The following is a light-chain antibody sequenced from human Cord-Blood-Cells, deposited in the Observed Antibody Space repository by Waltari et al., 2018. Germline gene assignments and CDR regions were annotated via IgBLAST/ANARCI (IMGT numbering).Light chain of an antibody. V-gene: IGLV1-44*01. CDR2: SKP. Sequence: QSVLTQPPSASGTPGQRVTISCSGSSSNIGSNTVNWYQQLPGTAPKPLIYSKPQRPAGVPDRFSGSTSGTSASLAISGLQSEDEADYYCAAWDDSLNGPVFGGGTKLTVL. CDR1: SSNIGSNT. CDR3: AAWDDSLNGPV. J-gene: IGLJ3*02.